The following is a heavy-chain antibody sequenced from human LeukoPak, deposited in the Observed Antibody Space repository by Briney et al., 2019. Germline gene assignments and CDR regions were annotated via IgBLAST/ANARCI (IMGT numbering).Heavy chain of an antibody. V-gene: IGHV3-53*01. Sequence: GGSLRLSCAASGFTVSSNYMSWVRQAPGKGLEWVSVIYSGGSTYYADSVKGRFTMSRDNSKNTLYLQMNSLRVEDTAVYYCTKELRDGFNYGFDYWGQGTLVTVSS. CDR2: IYSGGST. CDR3: TKELRDGFNYGFDY. CDR1: GFTVSSNY. J-gene: IGHJ4*02. D-gene: IGHD5-24*01.